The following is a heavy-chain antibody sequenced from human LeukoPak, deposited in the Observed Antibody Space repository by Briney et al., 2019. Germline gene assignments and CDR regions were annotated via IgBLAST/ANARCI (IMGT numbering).Heavy chain of an antibody. CDR3: ARQDGYNYPFDY. V-gene: IGHV1-69*05. CDR2: IIPIFGTA. D-gene: IGHD5-24*01. J-gene: IGHJ4*02. CDR1: GGTFSSYA. Sequence: GSSVKVSCKASGGTFSSYAISWVRQAPGQGLEWMGRIIPIFGTANYAQKFQGRVTITTDESTSTAYMELSILRSEDTAVYYCARQDGYNYPFDYWGQGTLVTVSS.